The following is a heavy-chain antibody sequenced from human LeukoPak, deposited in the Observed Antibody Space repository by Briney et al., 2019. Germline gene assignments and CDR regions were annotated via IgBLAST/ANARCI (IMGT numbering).Heavy chain of an antibody. D-gene: IGHD3-9*01. Sequence: SETLSLTCAVYGGSFSGYYWSWIRQPPGKGLEWIGEINHSGSTNYNPSLKSRVTISVDTSKNQFSLKLSSVTAADTAVYYCARAYDILTGSYCFDYWGQGTLVTVSS. V-gene: IGHV4-34*01. CDR2: INHSGST. CDR3: ARAYDILTGSYCFDY. J-gene: IGHJ4*02. CDR1: GGSFSGYY.